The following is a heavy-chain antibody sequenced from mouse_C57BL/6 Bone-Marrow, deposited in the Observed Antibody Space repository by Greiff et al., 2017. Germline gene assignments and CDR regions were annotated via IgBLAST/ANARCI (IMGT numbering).Heavy chain of an antibody. CDR2: IDPENGDT. CDR3: SLYYDYAWFAY. J-gene: IGHJ3*01. D-gene: IGHD2-4*01. CDR1: GFNIKDDY. V-gene: IGHV14-4*01. Sequence: EVQLQQSGAELVRPGASVKLSCTASGFNIKDDYMHWVKQRPEQGLEWIGWIDPENGDTEYASKFQGKATITADTSSTTAYLQLSSLTSEDTAVYYCSLYYDYAWFAYWGQGTLVTVSA.